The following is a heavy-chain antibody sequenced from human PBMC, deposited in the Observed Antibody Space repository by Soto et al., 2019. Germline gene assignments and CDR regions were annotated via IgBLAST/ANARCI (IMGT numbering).Heavy chain of an antibody. V-gene: IGHV4-4*02. Sequence: PSETLSLTSVVSDGSISTYDWWTWVRQPPGKGLEWIGKMFHSGGADYSPSLKSRVTISAGFSWKHFSLRLTAVTAADTVGYYCATGNVDSMLEYWGQGTHVTVSS. CDR1: DGSISTYDW. CDR2: MFHSGGA. D-gene: IGHD3-3*01. CDR3: ATGNVDSMLEY. J-gene: IGHJ4*02.